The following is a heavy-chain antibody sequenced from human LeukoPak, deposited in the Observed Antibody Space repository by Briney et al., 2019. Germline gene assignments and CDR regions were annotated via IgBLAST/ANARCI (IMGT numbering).Heavy chain of an antibody. Sequence: GSLRLSCADSGFTFSSYWMSWVRQAPGKGLEWVANIKEDGSKKYYVDSVKGRFTISRDNARKSLYLQMNSLRAEDTAMYYCARDGRGGYLDYWGQGTLVTVSS. D-gene: IGHD3-16*01. CDR3: ARDGRGGYLDY. J-gene: IGHJ4*02. CDR1: GFTFSSYW. V-gene: IGHV3-7*01. CDR2: IKEDGSKK.